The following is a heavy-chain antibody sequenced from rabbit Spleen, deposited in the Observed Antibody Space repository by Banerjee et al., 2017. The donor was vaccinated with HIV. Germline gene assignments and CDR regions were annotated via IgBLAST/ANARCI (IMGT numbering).Heavy chain of an antibody. Sequence: QEQLVESGGGLVQPGESLKVSCKASGFDFSSYGVSWGRQAPGKGLEWIGYSDPIFGSTYYANWVNGRFTVAKHNSKNTLYLQLNSLIVADTATYFCVRYQAGYAGYGPWYFNLWGPGTLVTVS. J-gene: IGHJ4*01. CDR3: VRYQAGYAGYGPWYFNL. CDR1: GFDFSSYG. V-gene: IGHV1S47*01. CDR2: SDPIFGST. D-gene: IGHD7-1*01.